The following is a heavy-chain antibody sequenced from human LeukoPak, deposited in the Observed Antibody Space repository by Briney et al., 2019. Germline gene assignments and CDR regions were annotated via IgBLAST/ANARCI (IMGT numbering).Heavy chain of an antibody. CDR1: GFTFNTYG. D-gene: IGHD7-27*01. CDR3: AREWGWGLGVDY. Sequence: GGSLRLSCAASGFTFNTYGMHWVRRAPGKGLEWVAVISYDGSNKYYADTVKGRFTISRDNSKNTLYLQMNSLRAEDTAVYYCAREWGWGLGVDYWGQGTLVTVSS. J-gene: IGHJ4*02. V-gene: IGHV3-30*03. CDR2: ISYDGSNK.